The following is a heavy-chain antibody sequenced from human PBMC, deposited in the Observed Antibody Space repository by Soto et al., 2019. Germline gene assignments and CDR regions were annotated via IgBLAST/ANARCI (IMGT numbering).Heavy chain of an antibody. D-gene: IGHD3-22*01. V-gene: IGHV3-23*01. Sequence: PGGSLRLSCAASGFTFSSYAMSWVRQAPGKGLEWVSAISGSGGSTYYADSVKGRFTISRDNAKNTLYLQMNSLRAEDTAVYYCARDLHGNYYDSSGSPFPLPAEYFQHWGQGTLVTVSS. CDR3: ARDLHGNYYDSSGSPFPLPAEYFQH. J-gene: IGHJ1*01. CDR2: ISGSGGST. CDR1: GFTFSSYA.